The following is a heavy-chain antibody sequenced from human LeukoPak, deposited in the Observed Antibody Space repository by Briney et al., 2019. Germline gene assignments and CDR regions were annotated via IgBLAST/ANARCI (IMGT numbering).Heavy chain of an antibody. V-gene: IGHV3-30-3*01. CDR2: ISYDGSNK. CDR3: AKGGYSSGWRNYFDY. Sequence: TGRSLRLSCAASGFTFSSYAMHWVRQAPGKGLEWVAVISYDGSNKYYADSVKGRFTISRDNSKNTLYLQMNSLRAEDTAVYYCAKGGYSSGWRNYFDYWGQGTLVTVSS. D-gene: IGHD6-19*01. J-gene: IGHJ4*02. CDR1: GFTFSSYA.